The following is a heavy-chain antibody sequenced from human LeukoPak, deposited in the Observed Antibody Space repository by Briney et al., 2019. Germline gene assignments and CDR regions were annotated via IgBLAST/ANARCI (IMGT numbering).Heavy chain of an antibody. CDR1: GYTFTSYG. J-gene: IGHJ4*02. Sequence: PGASVKVSCKASGYTFTSYGISWVRQAPGQGLEWMGWISAYNGNTNYAQKLRGRVTMTTDTSTSTAYMELRSLRSDDTAVYYCATVDSSGREKRIFDYRGQGTLVTVSS. V-gene: IGHV1-18*01. CDR3: ATVDSSGREKRIFDY. CDR2: ISAYNGNT. D-gene: IGHD6-19*01.